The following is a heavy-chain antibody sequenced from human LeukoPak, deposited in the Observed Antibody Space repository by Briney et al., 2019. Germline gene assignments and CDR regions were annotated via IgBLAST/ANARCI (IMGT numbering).Heavy chain of an antibody. CDR1: GLPIADFA. J-gene: IGHJ4*02. CDR2: ISGDGVST. Sequence: PGGSLRLSCVAFGLPIADFAMHWVRQAPGKGLEWVSLISGDGVSTFYADSVKGRFSISRDNSKNSLYLEMNGLRTEDAAMYYCAKESGKFDYWGQGTLVAVSS. CDR3: AKESGKFDY. V-gene: IGHV3-43*02.